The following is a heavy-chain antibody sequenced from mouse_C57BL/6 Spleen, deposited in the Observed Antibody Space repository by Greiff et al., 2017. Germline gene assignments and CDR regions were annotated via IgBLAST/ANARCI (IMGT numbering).Heavy chain of an antibody. CDR3: ASSTPYWYFDV. V-gene: IGHV5-9*01. CDR1: GFTFSSYT. CDR2: ISGGGGNT. D-gene: IGHD2-1*01. J-gene: IGHJ1*03. Sequence: EVKVVESGGGLVKPGGSLKLSCAASGFTFSSYTMSWVRQTPEKRLEWVATISGGGGNTYYPDSVKGRFTISRDNAKNTLYLQMSSLRSEDTALYYCASSTPYWYFDVWGTGTTVTVSS.